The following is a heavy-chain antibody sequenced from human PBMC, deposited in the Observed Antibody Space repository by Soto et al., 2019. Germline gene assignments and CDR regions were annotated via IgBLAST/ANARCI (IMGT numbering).Heavy chain of an antibody. CDR2: ISSNSAYI. CDR1: GFTFRSFT. D-gene: IGHD6-13*01. CDR3: TRDASRDSSARGWFDP. Sequence: SLRLCCAASGFTFRSFTINWVRQAPGKGLEWVSTISSNSAYIYYTDALRGRFTISRDNAKNSLHLQMNSLRAEGTAVYYCTRDASRDSSARGWFDPWGPGTLVTVSS. V-gene: IGHV3-21*01. J-gene: IGHJ5*02.